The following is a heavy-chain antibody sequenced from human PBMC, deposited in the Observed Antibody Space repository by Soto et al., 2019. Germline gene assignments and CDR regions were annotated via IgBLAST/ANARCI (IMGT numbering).Heavy chain of an antibody. CDR2: LSDSGGSI. Sequence: EVQLLESGGGLVQPGGSLRLSCTASGSTFSSHAMTWVRQAPGKGLEWVSGLSDSGGSIYYADSVMGRFTISRDHSMYTLYLQMKTLRAEDTAVYYCVKVSSSWYAGFFDLWGQGTLVTVSS. CDR1: GSTFSSHA. V-gene: IGHV3-23*01. J-gene: IGHJ4*02. D-gene: IGHD6-13*01. CDR3: VKVSSSWYAGFFDL.